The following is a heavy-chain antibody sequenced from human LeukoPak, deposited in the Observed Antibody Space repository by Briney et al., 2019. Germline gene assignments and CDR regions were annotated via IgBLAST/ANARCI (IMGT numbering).Heavy chain of an antibody. J-gene: IGHJ5*02. V-gene: IGHV3-23*01. Sequence: GGSLRLSCAASGFTFSSYAMSWVRQAPGKGLEWVSAISGGGGSTYYADSVKGRFTISRDNSKNTLYLQMNSLRAEDTAVYYCAKDRYSSGWPINWFDPWGQGTLVTVSS. CDR1: GFTFSSYA. CDR2: ISGGGGST. D-gene: IGHD6-19*01. CDR3: AKDRYSSGWPINWFDP.